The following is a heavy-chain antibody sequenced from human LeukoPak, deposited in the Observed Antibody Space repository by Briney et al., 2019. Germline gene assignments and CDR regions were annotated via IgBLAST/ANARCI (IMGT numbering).Heavy chain of an antibody. CDR2: INPNSGGT. D-gene: IGHD1-1*01. CDR3: ARDDWNLGGALNY. CDR1: GYTFTGYY. V-gene: IGHV1-2*02. J-gene: IGHJ4*02. Sequence: GASVKVSCKASGYTFTGYYMHWVRQAPGQGLEWMGWINPNSGGTNYAQKFQGRVTMTRDTSISTAYMELSRLRSDDTAVYYCARDDWNLGGALNYWGQGTLVTVSS.